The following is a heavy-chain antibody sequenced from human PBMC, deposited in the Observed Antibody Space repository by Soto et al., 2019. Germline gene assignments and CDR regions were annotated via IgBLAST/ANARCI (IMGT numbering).Heavy chain of an antibody. CDR2: ISGSGGRT. CDR3: GKDPNGDYVGAFDI. V-gene: IGHV3-23*01. D-gene: IGHD4-17*01. CDR1: GFTFRNYA. Sequence: EVQLLESGGNLIQPGGSLRLSCAASGFTFRNYAMSWVRQAPGAGPEWVSGISGSGGRTYYADSVKGRFTISRDNSNNALFLQMSSLRAEDTALYYCGKDPNGDYVGAFDIWGRGTMVTVSS. J-gene: IGHJ3*02.